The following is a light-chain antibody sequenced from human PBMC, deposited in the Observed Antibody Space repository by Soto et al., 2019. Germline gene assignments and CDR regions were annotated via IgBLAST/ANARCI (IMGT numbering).Light chain of an antibody. Sequence: EVVMTHSPATLSVSPGGIATLSCRASKSLSSNLSWYQQKPGQAPSVIIYGASTRGTGIPERFSGSGSGTDFTFTLSRLEPDDFAVYSCQQYARTHYTFGQR. J-gene: IGKJ2*01. V-gene: IGKV3-15*01. CDR2: GAS. CDR3: QQYARTHYT. CDR1: KSLSSN.